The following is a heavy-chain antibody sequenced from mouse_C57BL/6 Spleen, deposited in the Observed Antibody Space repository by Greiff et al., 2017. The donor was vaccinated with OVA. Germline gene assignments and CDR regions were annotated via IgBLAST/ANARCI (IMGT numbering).Heavy chain of an antibody. CDR3: ARSGGGYYDYAMDY. CDR1: GYTFTSYD. V-gene: IGHV1-85*01. D-gene: IGHD2-3*01. Sequence: VKVVESGPELVKPGASVKLSCKASGYTFTSYDINWVKQRPGQGLEWIGWIYPRDGSTKYNEKFKGKATLTVDTSSSTAYMELHSLTSEDSAVYFCARSGGGYYDYAMDYWGQGTSVTVSS. CDR2: IYPRDGST. J-gene: IGHJ4*01.